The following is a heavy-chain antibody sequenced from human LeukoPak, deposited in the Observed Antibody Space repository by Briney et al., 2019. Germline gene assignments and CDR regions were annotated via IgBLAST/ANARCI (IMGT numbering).Heavy chain of an antibody. CDR2: IYYSGST. CDR1: GGSISSYY. V-gene: IGHV4-59*01. D-gene: IGHD3-10*01. J-gene: IGHJ4*02. Sequence: PSETLSLTCTVSGGSISSYYWSWIRQPPGKGLEWIGYIYYSGSTNYNPSLKSRVTISVGTSKNQFSLKLSSVTAADTAVYYCARGHGILWFGELWSFDYWGQGTLVTVSS. CDR3: ARGHGILWFGELWSFDY.